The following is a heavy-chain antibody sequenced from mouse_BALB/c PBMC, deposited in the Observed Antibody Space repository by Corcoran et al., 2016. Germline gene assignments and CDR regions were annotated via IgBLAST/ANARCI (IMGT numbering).Heavy chain of an antibody. CDR3: ARNHYYGLFAY. D-gene: IGHD1-2*01. J-gene: IGHJ3*01. V-gene: IGHV4-1*02. Sequence: EVKLLESGGGLVQPGGSLKLSCAASGFDFSRYWMSWVRQAPGKGLEWIGEINPGSSTINYTPSLKDKFIISRDNAKNTLYLQVSKVRSEDTALYYCARNHYYGLFAYSGQGTLVTVSA. CDR1: GFDFSRYW. CDR2: INPGSSTI.